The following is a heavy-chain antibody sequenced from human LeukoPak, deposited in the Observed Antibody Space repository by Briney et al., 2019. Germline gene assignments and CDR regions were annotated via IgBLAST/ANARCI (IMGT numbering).Heavy chain of an antibody. CDR1: GFTFSSYW. V-gene: IGHV3-74*01. D-gene: IGHD5-12*01. J-gene: IGHJ4*02. CDR2: INTDGSST. CDR3: ARDPTQWLRYGYFDY. Sequence: PGGSLRLSCAASGFTFSSYWMHWVRQAPGKGLVWVSRINTDGSSTSYADSVKGRFTISRDNAKNTLHLQMNSLRAEDTAVYYCARDPTQWLRYGYFDYWGQGILVTVSS.